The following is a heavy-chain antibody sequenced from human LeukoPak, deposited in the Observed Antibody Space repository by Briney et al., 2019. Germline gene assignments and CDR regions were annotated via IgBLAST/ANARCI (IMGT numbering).Heavy chain of an antibody. CDR2: INPNSGDT. CDR3: ARSSREFSGSYLDWFDP. CDR1: GYTFTSYY. J-gene: IGHJ5*02. D-gene: IGHD1-26*01. Sequence: ASVRVSCKASGYTFTSYYMHWVRQAPGQGLEWMGWINPNSGDTNYAQKFQDRVTMTRDTSISTAYMELSSLRSDDTAMYYCARSSREFSGSYLDWFDPWGQGTLVTVSS. V-gene: IGHV1-2*02.